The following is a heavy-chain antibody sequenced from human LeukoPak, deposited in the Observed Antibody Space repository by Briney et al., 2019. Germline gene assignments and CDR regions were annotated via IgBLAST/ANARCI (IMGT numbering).Heavy chain of an antibody. CDR2: INAGNGNI. D-gene: IGHD3-22*01. J-gene: IGHJ5*02. V-gene: IGHV1-3*01. CDR1: GHTSTTYA. CDR3: ARLGPFYDSSSYGDYNWFDP. Sequence: ASVKVSCKASGHTSTTYAIHWVRQAPGQGLEWMGWINAGNGNIKYSQKFQGRVTITGDTSASTAYMELSSLRSEDTAVYYCARLGPFYDSSSYGDYNWFDPWGQGTLVTVSS.